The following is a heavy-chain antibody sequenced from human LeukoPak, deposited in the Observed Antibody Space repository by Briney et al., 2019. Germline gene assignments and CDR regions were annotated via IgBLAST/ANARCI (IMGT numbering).Heavy chain of an antibody. J-gene: IGHJ6*02. CDR1: GGTFSSYA. V-gene: IGHV1-69*04. CDR3: ASSTAYDFWSGYYTGISYYYGMDV. D-gene: IGHD3-3*01. Sequence: SVKVSCKASGGTFSSYAISWVRQAPGRGLEWMGRIIPILGIANYAQKFQGRVTITADKSTSTAYMELSSLRSEDTAVYYCASSTAYDFWSGYYTGISYYYGMDVWGQGTTVTVSS. CDR2: IIPILGIA.